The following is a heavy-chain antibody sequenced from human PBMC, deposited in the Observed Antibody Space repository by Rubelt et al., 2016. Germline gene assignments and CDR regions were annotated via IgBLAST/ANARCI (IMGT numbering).Heavy chain of an antibody. V-gene: IGHV1-18*01. CDR2: IRTYNGNT. CDR1: GYSFKRYA. CDR3: ARDQLALYAFDI. D-gene: IGHD1-1*01. Sequence: QVQLVQSGAEVKEPGASIKVSCKTSGYSFKRYAISWVRQAPGQGLEWMGWIRTYNGNTNYAQKLQGRVTMTTDTSTSTAYMELRSLRSDDTAVYFCARDQLALYAFDIWGQGTMVTVSS. J-gene: IGHJ3*02.